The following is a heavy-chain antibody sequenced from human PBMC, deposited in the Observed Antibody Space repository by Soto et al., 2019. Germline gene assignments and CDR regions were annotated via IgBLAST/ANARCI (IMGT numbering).Heavy chain of an antibody. V-gene: IGHV1-18*01. CDR2: ISADNGNT. J-gene: IGHJ6*03. D-gene: IGHD6-6*01. CDR1: GYTFTTYG. Sequence: ASVKVSCKASGYTFTTYGISWVRQAPGQGLEWMGWISADNGNTNFAQKFQGRVTMTTDTSMTTADMELRSLRSDDTGVYYCARFNYSTSGGNCYYYMDVWGKASTVPVS. CDR3: ARFNYSTSGGNCYYYMDV.